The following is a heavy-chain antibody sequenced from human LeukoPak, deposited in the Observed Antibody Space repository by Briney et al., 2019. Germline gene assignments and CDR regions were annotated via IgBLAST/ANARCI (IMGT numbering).Heavy chain of an antibody. CDR3: ARRATIGEFWNY. D-gene: IGHD1-26*01. V-gene: IGHV3-7*04. CDR1: GFTFSSYW. J-gene: IGHJ4*02. CDR2: IKQDGSEK. Sequence: GGSLSLSCAASGFTFSSYWMSWVRQAPRKGLEWVANIKQDGSEKYYVDSVKGRFTISRDNAKNSLYLEMNSLRAEDTAVYYCARRATIGEFWNYWGQGTLVTVSS.